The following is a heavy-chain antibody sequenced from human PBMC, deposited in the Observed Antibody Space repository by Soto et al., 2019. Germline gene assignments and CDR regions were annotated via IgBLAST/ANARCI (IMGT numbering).Heavy chain of an antibody. Sequence: SETLSLTCAVYGGSFSGYYWSWIRQPPGKGLEWIGEINHSGSTNCNPSLKSRVTISVDTSKNQFSLKLSSVTAADTAVYYCARGRHGDPAYWFDPWGQGTLVTVSS. D-gene: IGHD4-17*01. V-gene: IGHV4-34*01. CDR1: GGSFSGYY. CDR3: ARGRHGDPAYWFDP. CDR2: INHSGST. J-gene: IGHJ5*02.